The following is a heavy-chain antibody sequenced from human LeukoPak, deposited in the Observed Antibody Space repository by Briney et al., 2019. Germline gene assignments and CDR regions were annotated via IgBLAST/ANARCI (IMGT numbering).Heavy chain of an antibody. J-gene: IGHJ5*02. D-gene: IGHD3-10*01. CDR2: VNPNTGGT. V-gene: IGHV1-2*02. CDR1: GYTFTGYY. CDR3: ARADYYGSGSYYIGNWFDP. Sequence: ASVKVSCKASGYTFTGYYIHWVRQAPGQGLEWMGWVNPNTGGTNYAQKFQGRVTMTRDTSISTAYMELSRLRSDDTAVYYCARADYYGSGSYYIGNWFDPWGQGTLVTVSS.